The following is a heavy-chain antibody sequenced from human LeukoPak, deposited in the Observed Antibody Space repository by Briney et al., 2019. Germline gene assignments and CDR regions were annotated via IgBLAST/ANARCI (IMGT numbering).Heavy chain of an antibody. D-gene: IGHD5-24*01. V-gene: IGHV7-4-1*02. Sequence: ASVKVSCKASGYTFTSYAMNWARQAPGQGLEWMGWINTNTGNPTYAQGFTGRFVFSLDTSVSTAYLQISSLKAEDTAVYYCARGLEMAKNPDYYYYYGMDVWGQGTTVTVSS. CDR2: INTNTGNP. CDR1: GYTFTSYA. J-gene: IGHJ6*02. CDR3: ARGLEMAKNPDYYYYYGMDV.